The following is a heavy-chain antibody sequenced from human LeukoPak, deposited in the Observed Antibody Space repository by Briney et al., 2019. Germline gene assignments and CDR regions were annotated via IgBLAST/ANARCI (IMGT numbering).Heavy chain of an antibody. CDR1: GGSFSGYY. CDR3: ARDQAIGSGSSYYMDV. D-gene: IGHD3-10*01. Sequence: PSETLSLTCAVYGGSFSGYYWSWIRQPAGKGLEWIGRIYTSGSTNYNPSLKSRVTMSVDTSKNQFSLKLSSVTAADTAVYYCARDQAIGSGSSYYMDVWGKGTTVTISS. V-gene: IGHV4-4*07. J-gene: IGHJ6*03. CDR2: IYTSGST.